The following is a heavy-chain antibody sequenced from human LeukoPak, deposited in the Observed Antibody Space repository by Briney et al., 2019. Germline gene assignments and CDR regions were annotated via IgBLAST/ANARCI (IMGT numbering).Heavy chain of an antibody. V-gene: IGHV4-39*01. J-gene: IGHJ6*03. D-gene: IGHD6-13*01. CDR1: GGSISSSSYY. Sequence: PSETLSLTCTVSGGSISSSSYYWGWIRQPPGKGLEWIGSIYYSGSTYYNPSLKSRVTISVDTSKNQFSLKLSSVTAADTAVYYCARRSEYSSSWYRDYYYYMDVWGKGTTVTVSS. CDR2: IYYSGST. CDR3: ARRSEYSSSWYRDYYYYMDV.